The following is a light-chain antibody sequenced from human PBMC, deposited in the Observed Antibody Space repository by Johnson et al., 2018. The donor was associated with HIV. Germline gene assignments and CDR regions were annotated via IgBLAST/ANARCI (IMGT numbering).Light chain of an antibody. V-gene: IGLV1-51*01. Sequence: QPVLTQPPSMSAAPGQRVTISCSGSSSNLGSSFVSWYRQVPGTAPKLLIYDNNKRPSGIPGRFSGSKSGPSATLGIIELQTGDEADYYCGTWDSSLSAYVFGAGTKVTVL. J-gene: IGLJ1*01. CDR2: DNN. CDR3: GTWDSSLSAYV. CDR1: SSNLGSSF.